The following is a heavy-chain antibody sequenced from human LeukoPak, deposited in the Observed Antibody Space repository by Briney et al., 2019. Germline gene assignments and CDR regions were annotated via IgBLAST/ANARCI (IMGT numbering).Heavy chain of an antibody. CDR2: IKQDGSEK. D-gene: IGHD2-2*01. CDR3: ATHIVVVPAATGWFDP. J-gene: IGHJ5*02. Sequence: GGSLTLPCAVSGFLFSSYWMSWVRQATGEGVEWVANIKQDGSEKYYVDSVKGRFTISRDNAKNSLYLQMNSLRAKDTGVYYCATHIVVVPAATGWFDPWGEGTLVTVSS. V-gene: IGHV3-7*01. CDR1: GFLFSSYW.